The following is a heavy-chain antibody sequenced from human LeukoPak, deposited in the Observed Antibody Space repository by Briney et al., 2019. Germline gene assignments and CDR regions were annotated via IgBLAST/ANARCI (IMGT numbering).Heavy chain of an antibody. CDR2: ISYAGSSK. Sequence: GGSLRLSCAASGFSFSSYGMHWVRQAPGKGLEWVAVISYAGSSKLYADSVKGRFTLSRDNSKNTLYLQMNSLSAEDTAVYYCARNGYSYRSLDYFDYWGQGTLVTVS. J-gene: IGHJ4*02. V-gene: IGHV3-30*03. D-gene: IGHD5-18*01. CDR1: GFSFSSYG. CDR3: ARNGYSYRSLDYFDY.